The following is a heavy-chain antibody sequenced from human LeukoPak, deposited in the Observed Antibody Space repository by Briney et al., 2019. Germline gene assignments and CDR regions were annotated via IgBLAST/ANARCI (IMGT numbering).Heavy chain of an antibody. D-gene: IGHD1-1*01. CDR1: GGSISSYY. V-gene: IGHV4-59*01. CDR2: IYYSGST. J-gene: IGHJ4*02. Sequence: SETLSLTCTVSGGSISSYYWSWIRQPPGKGLEWIGYIYYSGSTNYNPSLKSRVTISVDTSKNQFSLKLSSVTAADTAVYYCARGNGQLGALTPNYYFDYWGQGTLVTVSS. CDR3: ARGNGQLGALTPNYYFDY.